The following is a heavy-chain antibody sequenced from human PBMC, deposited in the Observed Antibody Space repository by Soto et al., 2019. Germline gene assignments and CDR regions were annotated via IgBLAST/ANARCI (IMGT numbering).Heavy chain of an antibody. CDR1: GFTFSSYA. Sequence: PGGSLRLSCSASGFTFSSYAMHWVRQAPGKGLEYVSAISSNGGSTYYADSVKGRFTISRDNSKNTLYLQMSSLRAEDTAVYYCVKDDLSSGWYKGSYYYYGMDVWGQGTTVTVSS. CDR3: VKDDLSSGWYKGSYYYYGMDV. D-gene: IGHD6-19*01. CDR2: ISSNGGST. V-gene: IGHV3-64D*06. J-gene: IGHJ6*02.